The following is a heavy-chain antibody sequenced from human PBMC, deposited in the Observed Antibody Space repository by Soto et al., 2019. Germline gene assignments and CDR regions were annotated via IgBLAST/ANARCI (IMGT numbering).Heavy chain of an antibody. CDR2: ISADTGEP. V-gene: IGHV1-18*01. Sequence: ASVKVSCKASGFSPTTYAFSWVRRAPGKGLEWMGLISADTGEPRYAQKFQGRVAMTTDTSTRTAYMELRGLTSDDTAVYYCGVSAGLDFWGQGTRVTV. CDR3: GVSAGLDF. CDR1: GFSPTTYA. J-gene: IGHJ4*02. D-gene: IGHD6-13*01.